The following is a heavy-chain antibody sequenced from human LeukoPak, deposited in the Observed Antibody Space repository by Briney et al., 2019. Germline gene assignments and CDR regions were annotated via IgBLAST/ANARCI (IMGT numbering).Heavy chain of an antibody. CDR1: GFTFSSYG. Sequence: PGGTLRLSCAASGFTFSSYGMSWVRQAPGKGLEWVSAISGSVDSTYYADSVKGRFTISRDISKNTLYLQMNSLRAEDTAVYYCAKGGADYYDSSGYWDYWGQGTLVTVSS. J-gene: IGHJ4*02. D-gene: IGHD3-22*01. CDR2: ISGSVDST. V-gene: IGHV3-23*01. CDR3: AKGGADYYDSSGYWDY.